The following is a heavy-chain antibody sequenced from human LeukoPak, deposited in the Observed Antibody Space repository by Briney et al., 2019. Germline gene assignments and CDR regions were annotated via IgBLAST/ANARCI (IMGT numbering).Heavy chain of an antibody. CDR1: GGSISSGSYY. CDR3: ARGGYDILTGYNWFDP. D-gene: IGHD3-9*01. V-gene: IGHV4-61*02. Sequence: PSQTLSLTCTVSGGSISSGSYYWGWIRQPAGKGLEWIGRIYTSGSTNYNPSLKSRVTISVDTSKNQFSLKLSSVTAADTAVYYCARGGYDILTGYNWFDPWGQGTLVTVSS. CDR2: IYTSGST. J-gene: IGHJ5*02.